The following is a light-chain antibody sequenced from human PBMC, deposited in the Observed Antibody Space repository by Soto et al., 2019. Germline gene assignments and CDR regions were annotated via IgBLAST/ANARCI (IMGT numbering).Light chain of an antibody. J-gene: IGKJ4*01. CDR1: QSVGSD. CDR3: HQYAVSPLT. Sequence: EIVMTQSPATLSVSPGERATLSCRASQSVGSDLAWYQQKPGQAPRLLIYDASNRATGVPDRFSGSGSGTDFTLSVTRLEPEDFAVYYCHQYAVSPLTFGGGTKVDIK. CDR2: DAS. V-gene: IGKV3-20*01.